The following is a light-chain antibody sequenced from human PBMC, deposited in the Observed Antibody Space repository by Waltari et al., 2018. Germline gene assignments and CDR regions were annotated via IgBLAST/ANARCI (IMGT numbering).Light chain of an antibody. V-gene: IGLV7-46*01. CDR3: LLHYSGPRV. CDR2: DTS. CDR1: TGAVTSSHY. J-gene: IGLJ2*01. Sequence: QAVVTQEPSVTVSTGGTVTLTCGSSTGAVTSSHYPYWFQPKPGQAPRTLVYDTSNTHSWTPARCSGSVVGGKAALTLSGAQPEDEAEYYCLLHYSGPRVVGGGTKVTVL.